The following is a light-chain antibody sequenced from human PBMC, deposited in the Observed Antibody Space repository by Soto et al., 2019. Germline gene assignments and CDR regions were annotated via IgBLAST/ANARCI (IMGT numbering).Light chain of an antibody. V-gene: IGLV1-40*01. CDR2: GNN. Sequence: QPVLTQPPSVSGAPGQRVTISCTGSSSNIGAGYDVHWYQQLPGTAPKLLIYGNNNRPSGVPDRFSDSKSGTSASLAITGLQAEDEADYYCQSYDSSLSGVVFGGGTKVTVL. CDR1: SSNIGAGYD. J-gene: IGLJ2*01. CDR3: QSYDSSLSGVV.